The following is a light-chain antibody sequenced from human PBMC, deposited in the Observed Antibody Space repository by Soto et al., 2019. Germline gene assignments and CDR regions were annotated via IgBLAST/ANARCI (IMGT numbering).Light chain of an antibody. V-gene: IGKV3-20*01. CDR2: GAS. CDR1: QSVSSY. Sequence: EIVLTQSPATLSLSPGERATLSCRASQSVSSYLAWYQQKPGQAPRLLIYGASSRATGTPDRFSGSGSGTDFTLTITRLEPEDFAVYYCQQYGSSPLTFGPGTKVDIK. J-gene: IGKJ3*01. CDR3: QQYGSSPLT.